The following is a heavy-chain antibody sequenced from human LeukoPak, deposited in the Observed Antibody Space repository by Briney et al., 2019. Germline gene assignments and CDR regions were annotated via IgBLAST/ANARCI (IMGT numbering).Heavy chain of an antibody. CDR3: VAGKPRLGFDY. V-gene: IGHV4-39*07. CDR1: GDSISSSSYY. J-gene: IGHJ4*02. D-gene: IGHD3-16*01. CDR2: IYYSGST. Sequence: SETLSLTCTVSGDSISSSSYYWGWLRQPPGKGLEWIGSIYYSGSTYYNPSLKSRVTISVDTSKNQFSLKLSSVTAADTAVYYCVAGKPRLGFDYWGQGTLVTVSS.